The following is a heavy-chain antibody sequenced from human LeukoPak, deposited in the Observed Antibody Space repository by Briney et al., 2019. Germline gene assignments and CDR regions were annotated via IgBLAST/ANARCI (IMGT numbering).Heavy chain of an antibody. D-gene: IGHD2-2*01. CDR3: ARDVVVVPAAIHYGMDV. J-gene: IGHJ6*02. Sequence: SETLSLARVVYGGSFSDYFWGWIRQPPGKGLEWIGEINHSGRTYYNPSLKSRVTTSVDTSKNQFSLSLSSVTAADTAVYYCARDVVVVPAAIHYGMDVWGQGTTVTVSS. V-gene: IGHV4-34*01. CDR2: INHSGRT. CDR1: GGSFSDYF.